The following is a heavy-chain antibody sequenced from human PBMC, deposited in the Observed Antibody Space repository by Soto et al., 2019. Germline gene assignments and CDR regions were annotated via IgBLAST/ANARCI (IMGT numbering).Heavy chain of an antibody. CDR1: GDTRTDFS. Sequence: GASVKVSCKASGDTRTDFSMHWVRQAPGQRPEWMGWLSVGNGDTKYSQKVQGRVTITRDTSARTAYMELSNLRSEDTAVYYCATSEGDCGGGSCYNYFYYYGMDVWGQGTTVTVSS. V-gene: IGHV1-3*01. D-gene: IGHD2-15*01. J-gene: IGHJ6*02. CDR3: ATSEGDCGGGSCYNYFYYYGMDV. CDR2: LSVGNGDT.